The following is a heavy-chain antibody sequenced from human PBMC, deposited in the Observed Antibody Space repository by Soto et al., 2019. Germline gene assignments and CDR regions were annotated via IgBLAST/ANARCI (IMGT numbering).Heavy chain of an antibody. CDR3: ARVDGEWDAFDS. CDR1: GGSTSSYY. V-gene: IGHV4-59*13. J-gene: IGHJ3*02. Sequence: SETLSLTCTVSGGSTSSYYWGWIRQPPGQGLEWIGHIHDSGSTNYNPSLKGRVTMSVDTSKTQFSLKLSYVTAADSAVYYCARVDGEWDAFDSCGQGTRVTVAS. CDR2: IHDSGST. D-gene: IGHD3-10*01.